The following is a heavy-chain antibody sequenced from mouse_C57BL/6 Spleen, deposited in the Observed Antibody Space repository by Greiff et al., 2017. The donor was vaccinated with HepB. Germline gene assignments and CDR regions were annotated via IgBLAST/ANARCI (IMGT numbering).Heavy chain of an antibody. J-gene: IGHJ4*01. CDR2: IWGVGST. D-gene: IGHD1-1*01. V-gene: IGHV2-6*01. Sequence: VKLMESGPGLVAPSQSLSITCTVSGFSLTSYGVDWVRQSPGKGLEWLGVIWGVGSTNYNSALKSRLSISKDNSKSQVFLKMNSLQTDDTAMYYCASSITEDYYAMDYWGQGTSVTVSS. CDR3: ASSITEDYYAMDY. CDR1: GFSLTSYG.